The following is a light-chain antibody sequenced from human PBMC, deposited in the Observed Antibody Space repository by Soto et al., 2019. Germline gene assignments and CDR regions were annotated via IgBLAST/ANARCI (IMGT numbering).Light chain of an antibody. Sequence: VALSLSKRERATLSYRASHSGGNYLAWYQQKSGQAPSLLIYGASNRATGIPARFSGSGSGTDFTLTISSLEPEDFAVYYCQQRYISCTFGQGTILDIK. CDR1: HSGGNY. CDR3: QQRYISCT. J-gene: IGKJ1*01. CDR2: GAS. V-gene: IGKV3-11*01.